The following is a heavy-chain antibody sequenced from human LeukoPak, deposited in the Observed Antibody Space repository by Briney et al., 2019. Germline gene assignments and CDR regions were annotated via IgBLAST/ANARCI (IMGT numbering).Heavy chain of an antibody. CDR3: ARGGSMVRGIHYYGMDV. J-gene: IGHJ6*04. D-gene: IGHD3-10*01. Sequence: KSSQTLSLTCTVSSGSMSSGDYYCRWISQPPGKGLEWIGYIYYSGSTYYNPCLKSQFTKSVETTKNQFSLKLSSVTAADTAVYYCARGGSMVRGIHYYGMDVWGKGTTVTVSS. CDR2: IYYSGST. V-gene: IGHV4-30-4*01. CDR1: SGSMSSGDYY.